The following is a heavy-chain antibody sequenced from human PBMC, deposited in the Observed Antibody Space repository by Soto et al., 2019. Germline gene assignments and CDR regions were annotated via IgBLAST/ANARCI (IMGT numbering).Heavy chain of an antibody. D-gene: IGHD3-9*01. CDR3: ASDRDSIYDY. J-gene: IGHJ4*02. V-gene: IGHV3-33*01. CDR2: IGYDGRNK. Sequence: GGSLRLSCAASGFTFSSYGIHWVRQAPGKGLEWVAVIGYDGRNKYYADSVKGRFTISRDNSKDTLYLQMNSLRSEDTAVYYGASDRDSIYDYWGQGTLVTVSS. CDR1: GFTFSSYG.